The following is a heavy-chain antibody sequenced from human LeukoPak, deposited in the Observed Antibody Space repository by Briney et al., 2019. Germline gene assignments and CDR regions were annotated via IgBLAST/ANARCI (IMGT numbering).Heavy chain of an antibody. J-gene: IGHJ3*02. CDR1: GGTFSSYA. D-gene: IGHD3-3*01. CDR3: AKDGFGVVGVFSAFDI. V-gene: IGHV1-69*04. CDR2: IIPILGIA. Sequence: GASVKVSCKASGGTFSSYAISWVRQAPGQGLEWMGRIIPILGIANYAQKFQGRVTITADKSTSTAYMELSSLRSEDTAVYYCAKDGFGVVGVFSAFDIWGQGTMVTVSS.